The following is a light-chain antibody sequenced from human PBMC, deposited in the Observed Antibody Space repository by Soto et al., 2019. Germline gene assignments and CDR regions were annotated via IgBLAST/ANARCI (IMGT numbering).Light chain of an antibody. CDR2: WAS. J-gene: IGKJ4*01. CDR1: LNIYFKSNNRNY. Sequence: DIVMTQSPDSLRVSLGERATISCTSSLNIYFKSNNRNYLAWYQQKTGQPPKLLVYWASTRESGVPDRLTGSGSGTYFTLTIDNVQPDDVAVYYCQQYFITPLTFGGGTKVDIX. V-gene: IGKV4-1*01. CDR3: QQYFITPLT.